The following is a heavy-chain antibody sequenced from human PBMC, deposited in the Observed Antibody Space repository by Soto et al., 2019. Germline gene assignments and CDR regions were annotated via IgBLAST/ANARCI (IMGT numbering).Heavy chain of an antibody. Sequence: EVQLVESGGGLVKPGGSLRLSCAASGFTFSSCSMNWVRQAPGKGLEWVSSISSSSSYIYYSDSVKGRFTISRDNAKNSLYLQMNSLRAEDTAVYYCASQILGYCTNGVCYTDAYWYFDLWGRGTLVTVSS. V-gene: IGHV3-21*01. CDR3: ASQILGYCTNGVCYTDAYWYFDL. CDR1: GFTFSSCS. J-gene: IGHJ2*01. CDR2: ISSSSSYI. D-gene: IGHD2-8*01.